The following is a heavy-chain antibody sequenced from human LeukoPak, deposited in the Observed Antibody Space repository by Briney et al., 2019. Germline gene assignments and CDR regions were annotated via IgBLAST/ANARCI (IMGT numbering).Heavy chain of an antibody. CDR1: GFTFSSYA. CDR2: ISGSGGST. CDR3: ARWLRGIADEDGVGV. Sequence: PGRSLRLSCAASGFTFSSYAMSWVRQAPGKGLEWVSAISGSGGSTYYADSVKGRFTISRDNSKNTLYLQMNSLRAEDTAVYYCARWLRGIADEDGVGVWGQGTTVTVSS. D-gene: IGHD6-13*01. V-gene: IGHV3-23*01. J-gene: IGHJ6*02.